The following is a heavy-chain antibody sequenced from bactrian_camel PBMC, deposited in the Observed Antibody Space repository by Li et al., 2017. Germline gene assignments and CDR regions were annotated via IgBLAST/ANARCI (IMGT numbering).Heavy chain of an antibody. CDR2: IDADST. J-gene: IGHJ4*01. D-gene: IGHD6*01. Sequence: QLVESGGGSVQSGGSLRLSCETSGYTQIISCMAWFRQAPGKEREGVASIDADSTNYPDSVKGRFTISRDNAKNMLYLQMNSLKPEDTALYYCAAGQWYTDEYKYWGQGTQVTVS. V-gene: IGHV3S53*01. CDR1: GYTQIISC. CDR3: AAGQWYTDEYKY.